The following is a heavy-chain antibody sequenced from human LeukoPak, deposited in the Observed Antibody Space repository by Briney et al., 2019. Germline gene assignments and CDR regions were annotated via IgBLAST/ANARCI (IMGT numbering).Heavy chain of an antibody. CDR1: GFTFSSYS. V-gene: IGHV3-21*01. CDR2: ISSSSSYI. J-gene: IGHJ4*02. Sequence: GGSLRLSCAASGFTFSSYSMNWVRQAPGKGLEWVSFISSSSSYIYYADSVKGRFTISRDNAKNSLYLQMNSLRVEDTAGYYCARGSSSWYYFDYWGQGTLVTVSS. D-gene: IGHD6-13*01. CDR3: ARGSSSWYYFDY.